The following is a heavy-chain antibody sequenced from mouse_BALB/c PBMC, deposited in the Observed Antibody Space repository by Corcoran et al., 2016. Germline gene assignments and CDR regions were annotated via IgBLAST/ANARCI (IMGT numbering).Heavy chain of an antibody. J-gene: IGHJ4*01. CDR1: GYTFTNYG. Sequence: QIQLVQSGPELKKPGETVKISCKASGYTFTNYGMNWVKQAPGKGLKWMGWINTYTGEPTYADDFKGRFAFSLETSASTAYLQINNLKNEDTATYFCARSTVAPYAMDYWGQGTSVTVSS. V-gene: IGHV9-3-1*01. CDR2: INTYTGEP. D-gene: IGHD1-1*01. CDR3: ARSTVAPYAMDY.